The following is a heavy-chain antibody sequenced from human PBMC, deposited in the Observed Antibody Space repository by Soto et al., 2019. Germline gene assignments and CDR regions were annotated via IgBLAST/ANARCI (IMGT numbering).Heavy chain of an antibody. J-gene: IGHJ6*03. D-gene: IGHD3-10*01. CDR3: AREELYYFYMDV. CDR2: IKQDGSEK. CDR1: GFTFSLYW. V-gene: IGHV3-7*01. Sequence: LSLTCAASGFTFSLYWMTWVRQAPGKGLEWVANIKQDGSEKHYVDSVKGRFTISRDNAKNSVYLQMNSLRDEDTAVYYCAREELYYFYMDVWGKGNTVTVSS.